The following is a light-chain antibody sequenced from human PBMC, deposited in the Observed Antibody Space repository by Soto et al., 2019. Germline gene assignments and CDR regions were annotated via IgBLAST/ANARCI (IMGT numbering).Light chain of an antibody. CDR3: QQYGSSPRT. Sequence: EIVLTQSPVTLSLSPGERATLSCRASQSISGYLAWYQQKPGQAPRLLIYDVFNRATGIPARFSGSGSGTDFTLTIRRLEPEDFAVYYCQQYGSSPRTFGQGTKVDIK. CDR1: QSISGY. J-gene: IGKJ1*01. CDR2: DVF. V-gene: IGKV3-20*01.